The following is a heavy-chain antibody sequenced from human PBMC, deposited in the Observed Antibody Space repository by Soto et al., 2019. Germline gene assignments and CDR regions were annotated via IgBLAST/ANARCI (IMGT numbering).Heavy chain of an antibody. CDR3: ARDWLYALDN. D-gene: IGHD6-19*01. J-gene: IGHJ3*02. CDR2: IRSRTNIV. Sequence: EVQLVESGGGLVQPGGSLRLSCAASGFTFNTYTMNWVRQAPGKGLEWISYIRSRTNIVSYADSVEGRFTISGDNVKNVLYLQMNSLRVEDTAVYYCARDWLYALDNWGQGTMVTVSS. V-gene: IGHV3-48*01. CDR1: GFTFNTYT.